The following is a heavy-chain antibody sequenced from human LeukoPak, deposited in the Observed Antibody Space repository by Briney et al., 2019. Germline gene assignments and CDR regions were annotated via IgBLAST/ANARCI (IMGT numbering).Heavy chain of an antibody. J-gene: IGHJ4*02. V-gene: IGHV3-7*01. CDR3: VRDKGGLLRVFDY. CDR2: IKQDESEK. CDR1: GFTFSSHW. D-gene: IGHD3-10*01. Sequence: GGSLRLSCAASGFTFSSHWMSWIRQAPGKGLEWVANIKQDESEKFYVDSVKGRFTISRDNAKQSLYLQMDSLRAEDTAVYYCVRDKGGLLRVFDYWGQGTLVTASS.